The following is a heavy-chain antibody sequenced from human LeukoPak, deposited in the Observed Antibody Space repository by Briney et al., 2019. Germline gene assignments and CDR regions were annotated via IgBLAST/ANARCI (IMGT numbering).Heavy chain of an antibody. V-gene: IGHV4-31*03. Sequence: SQTLSLTCTVSGGSISSGGYYWSWIRQHPGKGLEWIGYIYYSGSTYYNPYLKSRVTISVDTSKNQFSLKLSSATAADTAVYYCASSYGSGSYYYYYYGMDVWGQGTTVTVSS. CDR1: GGSISSGGYY. D-gene: IGHD3-10*01. CDR3: ASSYGSGSYYYYYYGMDV. CDR2: IYYSGST. J-gene: IGHJ6*02.